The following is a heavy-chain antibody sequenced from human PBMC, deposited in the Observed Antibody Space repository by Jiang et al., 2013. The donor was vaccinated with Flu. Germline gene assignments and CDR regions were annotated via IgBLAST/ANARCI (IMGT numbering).Heavy chain of an antibody. Sequence: GKGLEWIGEIYHMGAPTTTRPSKSRVTISVDKSKNQLSLKLSSVTAADTAVYYCARDSYGDYGGRGWIDYWGQGTLVTVSS. CDR3: ARDSYGDYGGRGWIDY. J-gene: IGHJ4*02. D-gene: IGHD4-17*01. CDR2: IYHMGAP. V-gene: IGHV4-4*02.